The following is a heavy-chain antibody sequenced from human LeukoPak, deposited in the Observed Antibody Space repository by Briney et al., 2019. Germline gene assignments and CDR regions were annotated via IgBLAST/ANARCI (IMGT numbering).Heavy chain of an antibody. V-gene: IGHV3-30-3*01. J-gene: IGHJ4*02. D-gene: IGHD4-17*01. CDR2: VSFNGNNK. CDR1: GLTFSSSW. CDR3: ARGNYGDLYYFDY. Sequence: GGSLRLSCAVSGLTFSSSWMDWVRQAPGRGLEWVAVVSFNGNNKYFADSVKGRFTISRDNSKNTLYLQMNSLRAEDTAVYYCARGNYGDLYYFDYWGQGTLVTVSS.